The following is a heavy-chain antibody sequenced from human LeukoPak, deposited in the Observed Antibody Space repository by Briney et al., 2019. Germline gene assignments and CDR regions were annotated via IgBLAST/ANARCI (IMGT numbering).Heavy chain of an antibody. CDR3: ARHLNPISYFDY. CDR2: IIPIFGTA. J-gene: IGHJ4*02. CDR1: GGTFSSYA. V-gene: IGHV1-69*01. D-gene: IGHD2-21*01. Sequence: SVKASCKASGGTFSSYAISWVRQAPGQGLEWMGGIIPIFGTANYAQKFQGRVTITADESTSTAYMELSSLRSEDTAVYYCARHLNPISYFDYWGQGTLVTVSS.